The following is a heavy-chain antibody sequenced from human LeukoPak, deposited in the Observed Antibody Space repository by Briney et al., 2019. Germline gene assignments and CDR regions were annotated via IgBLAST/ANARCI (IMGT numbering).Heavy chain of an antibody. V-gene: IGHV3-23*01. CDR2: ISSSGVST. CDR3: AKYVGQSGSNYYGLDV. D-gene: IGHD1-26*01. CDR1: GFTFSSYA. J-gene: IGHJ6*02. Sequence: GGSLRLSCVVSGFTFSSYAMNWVRQAPGKGLEWVSGISSSGVSTYYTESVKGRFTISRDNSKNTLFMQMNSLRDEDTALYYCAKYVGQSGSNYYGLDVWGQGTAVTVSS.